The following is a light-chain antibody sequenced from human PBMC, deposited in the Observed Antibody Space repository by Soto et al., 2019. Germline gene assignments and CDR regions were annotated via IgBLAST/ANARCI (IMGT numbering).Light chain of an antibody. V-gene: IGKV3D-20*02. CDR1: QSVSNNY. J-gene: IGKJ5*01. Sequence: EIVLTQSPGTLSLSPWERATLSCRASQSVSNNYLAWYQQKPGQAPRRLIYGASNRATGIPDRFSGSGSGKDFTLTISRLEPEDFAVYYCQQRSNWPITFGQGTRLEIK. CDR3: QQRSNWPIT. CDR2: GAS.